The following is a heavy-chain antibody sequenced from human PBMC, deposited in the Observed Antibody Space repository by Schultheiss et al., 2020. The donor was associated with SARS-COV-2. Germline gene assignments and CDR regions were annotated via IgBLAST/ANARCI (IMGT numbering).Heavy chain of an antibody. CDR3: ARGHRSCSGKSCYVVDY. J-gene: IGHJ4*02. V-gene: IGHV3-64*04. D-gene: IGHD2-15*01. Sequence: GESLKISCSASGFTFSSYAMHWVRQAPGKGLEYVSAISSNGGSTYYADSVKGRFTISRDNSKNTLYLQMNSLQTEDTAVYYCARGHRSCSGKSCYVVDYWGQGTPVTVSS. CDR1: GFTFSSYA. CDR2: ISSNGGST.